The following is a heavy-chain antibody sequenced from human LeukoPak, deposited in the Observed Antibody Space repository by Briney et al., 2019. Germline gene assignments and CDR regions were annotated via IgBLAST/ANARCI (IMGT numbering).Heavy chain of an antibody. CDR2: MNPNSGNT. V-gene: IGHV1-8*02. CDR1: GGTFSSYT. D-gene: IGHD3-22*01. CDR3: ARGIRHYYDSSGRTRRYYYYYMDV. J-gene: IGHJ6*03. Sequence: ASVKVSCKASGGTFSSYTISWVRQATGQGLEWMGWMNPNSGNTGYAQKFQGRVTMTRNTSISTAYMELSSLRSEDTAVYYCARGIRHYYDSSGRTRRYYYYYMDVWGKGTTVTVSS.